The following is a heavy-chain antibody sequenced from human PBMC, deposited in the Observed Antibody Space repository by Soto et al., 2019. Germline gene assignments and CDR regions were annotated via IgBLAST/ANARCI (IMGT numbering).Heavy chain of an antibody. CDR2: ISSSSSYI. D-gene: IGHD3-9*01. Sequence: GGSLRLSCAASGFTFSSYSMNWVRQAPGKGLEWVSSISSSSSYIYYADSVKGRFTISRDNAKNSLYLQMNSLRAEDTAVYYCARDNGILTGYYYYFDYWGQGTLVTVSS. J-gene: IGHJ4*02. CDR1: GFTFSSYS. CDR3: ARDNGILTGYYYYFDY. V-gene: IGHV3-21*01.